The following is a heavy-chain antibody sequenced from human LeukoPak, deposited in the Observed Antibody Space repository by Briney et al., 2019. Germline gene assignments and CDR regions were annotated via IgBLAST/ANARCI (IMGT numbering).Heavy chain of an antibody. Sequence: SETLSLTCTVPGGSINSGGYYWSWIRQPPGKGLGWIGYIYYSGSTNYNPSLKSRVTISVDTSKNQFSLKLSSVTAADTAVYYCARGRDSSSWLPDYWGQGTLVTVSS. CDR1: GGSINSGGYY. CDR3: ARGRDSSSWLPDY. V-gene: IGHV4-61*08. CDR2: IYYSGST. J-gene: IGHJ4*02. D-gene: IGHD6-13*01.